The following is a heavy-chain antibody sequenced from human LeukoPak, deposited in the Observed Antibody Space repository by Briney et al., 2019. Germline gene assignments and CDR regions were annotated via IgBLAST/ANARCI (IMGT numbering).Heavy chain of an antibody. J-gene: IGHJ2*01. CDR2: IGSAGDT. CDR1: GFTFSSYD. D-gene: IGHD4-17*01. V-gene: IGHV3-13*04. CDR3: ARVLNFSRGTVTPLSNWYFDL. Sequence: PGGSLRLSCAASGFTFSSYDMHWVRQATGKGLEWVSAIGSAGDTYYPDSVKGRFTISRENARNSFYLQMNSLKAGDTAVYYCARVLNFSRGTVTPLSNWYFDLWGRGTLVTVSS.